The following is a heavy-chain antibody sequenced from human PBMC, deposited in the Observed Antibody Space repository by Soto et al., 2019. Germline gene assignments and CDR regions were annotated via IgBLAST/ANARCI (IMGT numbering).Heavy chain of an antibody. V-gene: IGHV5-51*01. D-gene: IGHD2-2*01. Sequence: GESLKISCKGSGYSFTSYWIGWVRQMPGKGLELMGIIYPGDSDTRYSPSFQGQVTISADKSISTAYLQWSSLKASDTAMYYCARQDCSSTSCYSGWFDPWGQGTLVTVSS. CDR2: IYPGDSDT. J-gene: IGHJ5*02. CDR3: ARQDCSSTSCYSGWFDP. CDR1: GYSFTSYW.